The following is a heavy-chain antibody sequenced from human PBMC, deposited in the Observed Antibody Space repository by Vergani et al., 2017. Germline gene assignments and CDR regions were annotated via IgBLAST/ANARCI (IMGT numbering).Heavy chain of an antibody. CDR2: IYHSGST. V-gene: IGHV4-4*03. CDR3: ASNGYYCFDY. CDR1: GGSISGTNC. Sequence: QVQLQESGPGLVKPPGTLSLTCSVSGGSISGTNCWSWVRQSPGKGLEWIGEIYHSGSTNYNPSLKSRVTISVDKSKNQFSLKLSSVIAADTAVYYCASNGYYCFDYWGRGTLVTVSS. D-gene: IGHD3-22*01. J-gene: IGHJ4*02.